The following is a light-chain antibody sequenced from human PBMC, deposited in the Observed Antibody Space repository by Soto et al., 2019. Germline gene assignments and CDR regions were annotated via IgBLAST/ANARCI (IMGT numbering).Light chain of an antibody. CDR3: QQYHSYSRT. J-gene: IGKJ1*01. V-gene: IGKV1-5*01. Sequence: DIQMTQSPSTLSASVGDRVTITCRASQSISSWLAWYQQKPGKAPKLLIYDASSLESGVPSRFSGSGSGTEFTLTISSLQPDDFAPYYCQQYHSYSRTFGQGTKVDIK. CDR1: QSISSW. CDR2: DAS.